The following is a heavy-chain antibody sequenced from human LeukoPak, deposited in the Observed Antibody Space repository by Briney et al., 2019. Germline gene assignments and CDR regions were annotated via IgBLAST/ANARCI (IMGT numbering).Heavy chain of an antibody. CDR3: TKAVGGGRDAYDV. D-gene: IGHD3-16*01. CDR1: GFSFGRHA. Sequence: GGSLRLSCVASGFSFGRHAMNWVRQAPGKAPEWVSSIFDSGAPSYYADSVKGRFTISRDNSGNTVYLQMENLRAEDSATYYCTKAVGGGRDAYDVWGLGTRVIVSS. CDR2: IFDSGAPS. V-gene: IGHV3-23*05. J-gene: IGHJ3*01.